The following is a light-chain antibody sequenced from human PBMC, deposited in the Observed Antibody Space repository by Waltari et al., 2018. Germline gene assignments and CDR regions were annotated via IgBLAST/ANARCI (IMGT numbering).Light chain of an antibody. Sequence: DIVMTQSPDSLAVSLGERATINCKSSQSVLYSSHNKNPLAWYQQKPGQPPKLLIYWASTRESGVPDRFSGSGSGTDFTLTISSLQAEDVAVYYCQQYYSTPITFGQGTRLEIK. CDR1: QSVLYSSHNKNP. J-gene: IGKJ5*01. CDR2: WAS. V-gene: IGKV4-1*01. CDR3: QQYYSTPIT.